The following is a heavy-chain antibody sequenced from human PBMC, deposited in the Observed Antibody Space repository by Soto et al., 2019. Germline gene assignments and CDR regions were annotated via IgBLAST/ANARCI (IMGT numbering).Heavy chain of an antibody. CDR3: ARLASLGHPYYFGMDV. CDR1: GFTFIDYY. CDR2: ISSNGVSM. Sequence: PWGSLRLSCVASGFTFIDYYIRWIRQSPFKWLEWVSYISSNGVSMYYGDSVKGRFTISRDDAENSLHLQMNSLRAEDTAVYYCARLASLGHPYYFGMDVWGQGTTVTVSS. J-gene: IGHJ6*02. V-gene: IGHV3-11*01.